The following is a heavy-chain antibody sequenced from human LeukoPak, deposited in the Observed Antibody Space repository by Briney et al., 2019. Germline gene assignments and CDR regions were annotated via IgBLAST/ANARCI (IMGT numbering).Heavy chain of an antibody. Sequence: SETLSLTCTVSGGSISTYYWNWIRQPPGKGLEWIGYIYHSGSTYYNPSLKSRVTISVDTSKNQFSLKLSSVTAADTAVYYCASRYDYSNYIDYWGQGTLVTVSS. CDR3: ASRYDYSNYIDY. CDR1: GGSISTYY. CDR2: IYHSGST. J-gene: IGHJ4*02. V-gene: IGHV4-4*08. D-gene: IGHD4-11*01.